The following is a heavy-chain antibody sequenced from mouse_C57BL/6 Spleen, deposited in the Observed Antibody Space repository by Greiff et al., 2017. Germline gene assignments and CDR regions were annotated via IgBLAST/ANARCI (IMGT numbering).Heavy chain of an antibody. CDR1: GYTFTGSC. CDR2: ILPGSGST. CDR3: ARAQARTWFAY. J-gene: IGHJ3*01. D-gene: IGHD3-2*02. Sequence: VQLQQSGAALMKPGASVMISCQATGYTFTGSCIVWVKQRLGHGLEWIGEILPGSGSTISNEKFKGKATFTADTSSNSAYMQLSSLTSEDTSIYYCARAQARTWFAYWGQGTLVTGSA. V-gene: IGHV1-9*01.